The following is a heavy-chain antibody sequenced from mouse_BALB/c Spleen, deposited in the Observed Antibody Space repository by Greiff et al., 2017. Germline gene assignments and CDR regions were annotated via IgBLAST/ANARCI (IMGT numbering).Heavy chain of an antibody. CDR3: AVLVRGY. J-gene: IGHJ2*01. D-gene: IGHD2-13*01. Sequence: VQLKESGAELVRPGALVKLSCKASGFNIKDYYMHWVKQRPEQGLEWIGWIDPENGNTIYDPKFQGKASITADTSSNTAYLQLSSLTSEDTAVYYCAVLVRGYWGQGTTLTVSS. V-gene: IGHV14-1*02. CDR1: GFNIKDYY. CDR2: IDPENGNT.